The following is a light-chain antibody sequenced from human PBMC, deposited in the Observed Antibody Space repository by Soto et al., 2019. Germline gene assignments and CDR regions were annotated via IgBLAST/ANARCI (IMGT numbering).Light chain of an antibody. CDR2: EVS. Sequence: QSVLTQPASVSGTPGQSITISCTGSNSDVGIYDFVSCCXHHPGRSPKLIVSEVSHRPSGVSNRFSGSKSGNTASLTISGLQSEDEADYYCISYTSDDVRYVFGTGTKVTVL. CDR3: ISYTSDDVRYV. CDR1: NSDVGIYDF. J-gene: IGLJ1*01. V-gene: IGLV2-14*01.